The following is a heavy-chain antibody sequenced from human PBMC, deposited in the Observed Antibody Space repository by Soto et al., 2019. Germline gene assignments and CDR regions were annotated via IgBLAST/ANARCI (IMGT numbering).Heavy chain of an antibody. CDR2: ISHDGSTT. J-gene: IGHJ4*02. V-gene: IGHV3-30*18. CDR3: AKDAGSTEYFFAS. Sequence: GGSLRLSCAASGFTLRTYAMHWVRQAPGKGLEWVAVISHDGSTTDYGASVKGRSTISRDNSKSTLSLQMNSLRPEDTGVYYCAKDAGSTEYFFASWGQGTLVTVSS. CDR1: GFTLRTYA.